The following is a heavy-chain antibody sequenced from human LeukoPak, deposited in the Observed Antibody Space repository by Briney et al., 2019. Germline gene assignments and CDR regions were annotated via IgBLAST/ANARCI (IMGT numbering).Heavy chain of an antibody. D-gene: IGHD2-2*01. V-gene: IGHV3-20*04. CDR3: ARFIVVVPAAIPAPDY. Sequence: PGGSLRLSCTASGFTFDDYGMSWVRQAPGKGLEWVSGINWNGGSTGYADSVKGRFTISRDNAKNSLYLQMNSLRAEDTALYYCARFIVVVPAAIPAPDYWGQGTLVTVSS. J-gene: IGHJ4*02. CDR1: GFTFDDYG. CDR2: INWNGGST.